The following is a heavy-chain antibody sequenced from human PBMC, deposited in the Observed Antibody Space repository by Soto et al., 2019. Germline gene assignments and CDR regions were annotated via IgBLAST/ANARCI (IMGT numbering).Heavy chain of an antibody. Sequence: GAAEGNSVSFGVHRIRKKPGKGLVWVSRINSGASTTNYADSVKGRFTISRDNAKNTLYLQMDSLTAEDTAVYYCARCPSGGLGYDYWCQGTLVTVSS. D-gene: IGHD6-19*01. V-gene: IGHV3-74*01. CDR3: ARCPSGGLGYDY. CDR1: EGNSVSFG. CDR2: INSGASTT. J-gene: IGHJ4*02.